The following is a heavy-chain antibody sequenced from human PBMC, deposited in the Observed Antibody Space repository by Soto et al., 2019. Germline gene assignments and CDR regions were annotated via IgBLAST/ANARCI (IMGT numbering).Heavy chain of an antibody. J-gene: IGHJ6*02. CDR3: ARSHRGEGAVAGTYYYYYGMDV. V-gene: IGHV1-69*13. CDR1: GGTFSSYA. Sequence: ASVKVSCKASGGTFSSYAISWVRQAPGQGLEWMGGIIPIFGTANYAQKFQGRVTITADESTSTAYMELSSLRSEDTAVYYCARSHRGEGAVAGTYYYYYGMDVWGQGTTVTVSS. CDR2: IIPIFGTA. D-gene: IGHD6-19*01.